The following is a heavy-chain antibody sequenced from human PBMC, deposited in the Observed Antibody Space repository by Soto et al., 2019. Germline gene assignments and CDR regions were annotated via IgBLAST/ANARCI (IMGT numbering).Heavy chain of an antibody. J-gene: IGHJ4*02. D-gene: IGHD2-2*01. CDR3: ARDTGCSLTSCYPDY. V-gene: IGHV3-33*01. Sequence: QVQLVESGGGVVQPGRSLRLSCAASGFTFNSYGMHWVRQAPGKGLEWVAVIWRDGSNEFYADSVKGRFTISRDNSKNTLYLQMNSLRADDTAMYYCARDTGCSLTSCYPDYWGRGTLVTVSS. CDR2: IWRDGSNE. CDR1: GFTFNSYG.